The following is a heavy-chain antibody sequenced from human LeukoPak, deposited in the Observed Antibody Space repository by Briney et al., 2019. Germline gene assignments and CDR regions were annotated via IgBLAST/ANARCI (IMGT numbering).Heavy chain of an antibody. CDR1: GYTFTGYY. CDR3: ARGKRITMVRGVIISGLDAFDI. V-gene: IGHV1-2*02. J-gene: IGHJ3*02. D-gene: IGHD3-10*01. CDR2: INPNSGGT. Sequence: ASVKVSCKASGYTFTGYYMHWVRQAPGQGLEWMGWINPNSGGTNYAQKFQGRVTMTRDTSISTAYMELSRLRSDDTAVYYCARGKRITMVRGVIISGLDAFDIWGQGTMVTVSS.